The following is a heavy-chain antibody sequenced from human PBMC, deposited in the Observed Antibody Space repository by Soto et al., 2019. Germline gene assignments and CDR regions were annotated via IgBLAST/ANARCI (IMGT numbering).Heavy chain of an antibody. CDR1: RFTFSSYA. V-gene: IGHV3-23*01. Sequence: PGGSLRLSCTDSRFTFSSYAMNWVRQAPRKGLEWVSTISGSGGDTYYADSVKGRFTISRDNSKNTLYLQMNSLRAEDTAVYYCAKGLGYGYGYDSYYFDYWGQGNLVTVSS. D-gene: IGHD5-18*01. J-gene: IGHJ4*02. CDR2: ISGSGGDT. CDR3: AKGLGYGYGYDSYYFDY.